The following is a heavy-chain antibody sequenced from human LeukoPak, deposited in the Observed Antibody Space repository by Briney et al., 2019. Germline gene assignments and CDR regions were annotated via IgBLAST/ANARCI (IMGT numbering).Heavy chain of an antibody. Sequence: PSETLSLTCTVSGGPISHYYWTWIRQSPGKGLECIGYISYTGSTSYNPSLKSRVTISVDTSNNMFSLKLRSVTAADTAVYFCARVAWGTYRRQYYFDYWGQGTLVTVSS. CDR1: GGPISHYY. V-gene: IGHV4-59*01. CDR3: ARVAWGTYRRQYYFDY. J-gene: IGHJ4*02. D-gene: IGHD3-16*02. CDR2: ISYTGST.